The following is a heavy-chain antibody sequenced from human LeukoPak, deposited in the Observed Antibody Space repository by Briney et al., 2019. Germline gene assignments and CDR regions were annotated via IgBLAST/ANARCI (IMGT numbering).Heavy chain of an antibody. D-gene: IGHD3-22*01. V-gene: IGHV4-59*11. CDR3: ARFSSGDAFDI. J-gene: IGHJ3*02. CDR1: GGSITSHY. CDR2: IYYSGSN. Sequence: SETLSLTCNVSGGSITSHYWSWIRQPPGKGLEWIAYIYYSGSNNYNPSLKSRVTISVDTSKNQFSLKLSSVTAADTAAYYCARFSSGDAFDIWGQGTMVTVSS.